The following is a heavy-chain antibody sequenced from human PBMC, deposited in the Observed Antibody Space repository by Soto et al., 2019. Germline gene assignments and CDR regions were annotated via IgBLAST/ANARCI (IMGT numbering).Heavy chain of an antibody. J-gene: IGHJ6*03. CDR2: ISAYNGNT. Sequence: ASVKVSCKASGYTFTSYGISWVRQAPGQGLEWMGWISAYNGNTNYAQKLQGRVTMTTDTSTSTAYMELRSLRSDDTAVYYCARVVTIFGVSDYYYYYMDVWGKGTTVTVSS. CDR1: GYTFTSYG. D-gene: IGHD3-3*01. V-gene: IGHV1-18*01. CDR3: ARVVTIFGVSDYYYYYMDV.